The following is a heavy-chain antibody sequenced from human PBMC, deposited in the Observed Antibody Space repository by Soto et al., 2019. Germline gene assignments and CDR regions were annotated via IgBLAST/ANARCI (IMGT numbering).Heavy chain of an antibody. CDR3: ARDGVGATVYFGYLDY. V-gene: IGHV4-39*02. J-gene: IGHJ4*02. CDR2: IYYSGST. Sequence: PSETLSLTCTVSGGSISSSSYYWGWIRQPPGKGLEWIGSIYYSGSTYYNPSLKSRVTISVDTSKNQFSLKLSSVTAADTAVYYCARDGVGATVYFGYLDYWGQGALVTVSS. D-gene: IGHD1-26*01. CDR1: GGSISSSSYY.